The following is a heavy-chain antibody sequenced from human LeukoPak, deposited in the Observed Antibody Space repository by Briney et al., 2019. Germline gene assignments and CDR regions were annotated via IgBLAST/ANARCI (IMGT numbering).Heavy chain of an antibody. CDR2: ISSSGGTT. D-gene: IGHD6-19*01. J-gene: IGHJ4*02. Sequence: GGSLRLSCAASGFTFSSYAMNWVRQAPGKGLEWVSVISSSGGTTYYSDSVKGRFIISRDNSKNTLYLQMNSLRAEDTAVYYCARDSREQWPDYWGQGTLVTVSS. V-gene: IGHV3-23*01. CDR3: ARDSREQWPDY. CDR1: GFTFSSYA.